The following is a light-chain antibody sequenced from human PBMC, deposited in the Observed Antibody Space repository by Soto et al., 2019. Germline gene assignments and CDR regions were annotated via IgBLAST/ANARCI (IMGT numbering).Light chain of an antibody. CDR3: QLYTTRPRP. Sequence: DFQMTQSPSAMSATVGDRDTITCHGSNDMGYHVGWFQKKPQKAQKRIIYSASRLDSGVPSRFSATGSGTEFTFTISSLHPEDLATYYYQLYTTRPRPFGQGTKV. CDR1: NDMGYH. V-gene: IGKV1-17*03. J-gene: IGKJ1*01. CDR2: SAS.